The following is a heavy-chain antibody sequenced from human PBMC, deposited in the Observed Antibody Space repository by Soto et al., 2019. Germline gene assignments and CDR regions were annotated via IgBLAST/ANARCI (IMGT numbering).Heavy chain of an antibody. J-gene: IGHJ3*02. CDR2: ISSSSSTI. CDR3: ARVWYSSSSSDAFDI. V-gene: IGHV3-48*02. D-gene: IGHD6-6*01. CDR1: GFTFSSYS. Sequence: GGSLRLSCAASGFTFSSYSMNWVRQAPGKGLEWVSYISSSSSTIYYADSVKGRFTISRDNAKNSVYLQMNSLRDEDTAVYYCARVWYSSSSSDAFDIWGQGTMVTVSS.